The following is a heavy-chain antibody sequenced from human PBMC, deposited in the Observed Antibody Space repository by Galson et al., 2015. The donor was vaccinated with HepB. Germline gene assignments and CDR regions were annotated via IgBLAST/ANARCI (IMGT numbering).Heavy chain of an antibody. V-gene: IGHV3-30-3*01. CDR2: ISYDGSNK. Sequence: SLRLSCAASGFTFSSYAMHWVRQAPGKGLEWVAVISYDGSNKYYADSVKGRFTISRDNSKNTLYLQMNSLRAEDTAVYYCARDRAPAAIGSTRIDYWGQGTLVTVSS. CDR3: ARDRAPAAIGSTRIDY. J-gene: IGHJ4*02. CDR1: GFTFSSYA. D-gene: IGHD2-2*01.